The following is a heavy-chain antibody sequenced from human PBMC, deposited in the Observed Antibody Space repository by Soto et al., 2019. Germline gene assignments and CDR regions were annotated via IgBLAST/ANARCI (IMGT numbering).Heavy chain of an antibody. CDR1: GGSFSGYY. J-gene: IGHJ5*02. CDR2: INHSGST. V-gene: IGHV4-34*02. Sequence: QVQLQQWGAGLLKPSETLSLTCAIYGGSFSGYYWSWIRQPPGKGLEWIGEINHSGSTNYNPSLDSRVALAVDTAQTQFSLKLSSVTAADMAVSCCPAAVARGWFDPWGQGPLVTVSA. CDR3: PAAVARGWFDP. D-gene: IGHD6-19*01.